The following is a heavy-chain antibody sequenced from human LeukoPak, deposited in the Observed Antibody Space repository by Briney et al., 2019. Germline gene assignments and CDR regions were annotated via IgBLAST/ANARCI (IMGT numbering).Heavy chain of an antibody. CDR3: AREDIVVVPAGAFDY. CDR2: VYYSGST. Sequence: SETLSLTCTVSGGSISSSSYYWGWIRQPPGKGLEWIGSVYYSGSTYYNPSLKSRVTISVDTSKNQFSLKLSSVTAADTAVYYCAREDIVVVPAGAFDYWGQGTLVTVSS. J-gene: IGHJ4*02. V-gene: IGHV4-39*02. D-gene: IGHD2-2*01. CDR1: GGSISSSSYY.